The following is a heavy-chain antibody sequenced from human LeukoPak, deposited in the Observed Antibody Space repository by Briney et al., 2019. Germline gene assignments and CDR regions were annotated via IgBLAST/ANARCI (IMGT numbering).Heavy chain of an antibody. Sequence: PGGSLSLSCSASGFTFDDYAMSWVRQAPGKGLEWVSGINWNGGSKGHADSVKGRFTISRDNAKNSLYLQMNSLRAEDTALYYCARDRYSSSAGVFDYWGQGTLVTVSS. CDR3: ARDRYSSSAGVFDY. V-gene: IGHV3-20*04. D-gene: IGHD6-6*01. CDR1: GFTFDDYA. J-gene: IGHJ4*02. CDR2: INWNGGSK.